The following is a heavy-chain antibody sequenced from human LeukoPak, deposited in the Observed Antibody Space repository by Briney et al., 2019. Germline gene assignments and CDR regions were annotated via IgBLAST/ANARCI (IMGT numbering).Heavy chain of an antibody. J-gene: IGHJ4*02. CDR3: ARDGFNAIFR. Sequence: ASVKVSCKTSGYSSTTYGLSWVRQAPGQGLEWMGWISAYNGNTNYAQKFQGRVTMTTDTSTNTAYMELRSLRSDDTAVYYCARDGFNAIFRWGQGTLVTVSS. D-gene: IGHD2-8*01. CDR1: GYSSTTYG. V-gene: IGHV1-18*01. CDR2: ISAYNGNT.